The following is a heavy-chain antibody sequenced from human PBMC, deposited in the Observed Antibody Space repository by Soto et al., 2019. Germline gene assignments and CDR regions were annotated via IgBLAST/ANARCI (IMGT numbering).Heavy chain of an antibody. Sequence: GGSLRLSCAASGFTFSSYWMHWVRQAPGKGLVWVSRINSDGSSTSYADSVKGRFTISRDNAKNTLYLQMNSLRGEDTAVYYCARDGYSGSYLGVFDIWGQGTMVRVSS. CDR1: GFTFSSYW. CDR2: INSDGSST. D-gene: IGHD1-26*01. J-gene: IGHJ3*02. V-gene: IGHV3-74*01. CDR3: ARDGYSGSYLGVFDI.